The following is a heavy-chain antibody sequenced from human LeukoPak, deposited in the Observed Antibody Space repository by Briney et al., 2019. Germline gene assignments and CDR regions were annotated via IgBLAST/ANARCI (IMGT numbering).Heavy chain of an antibody. D-gene: IGHD3-22*01. CDR2: IRYDGSNK. CDR3: ARDTYYYNSSAFYHYYYGMDV. J-gene: IGHJ6*02. CDR1: GFTFSSYG. V-gene: IGHV3-30*02. Sequence: GGSLRLSCAASGFTFSSYGMHWVRQAPGKGLEWVAFIRYDGSNKYYADSVKGRFTISRDSAKNTLYLQMNSLRAEDTAVYYCARDTYYYNSSAFYHYYYGMDVWGQGTTVTVSS.